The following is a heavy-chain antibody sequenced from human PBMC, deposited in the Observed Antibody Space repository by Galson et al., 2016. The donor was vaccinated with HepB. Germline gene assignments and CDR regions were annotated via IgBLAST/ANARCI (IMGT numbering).Heavy chain of an antibody. CDR3: ANARGGWTFDI. D-gene: IGHD5-12*01. J-gene: IGHJ3*02. CDR1: GFPFSNFA. Sequence: SLRLSCAASGFPFSNFAMSWVRQAPGRGLEWVSAISGGADGPYYADSVRGRFTISRDNSKNTLYLQMNSLRADDTVVYYCANARGGWTFDIWGQGTMVTVSS. CDR2: ISGGADGP. V-gene: IGHV3-23*01.